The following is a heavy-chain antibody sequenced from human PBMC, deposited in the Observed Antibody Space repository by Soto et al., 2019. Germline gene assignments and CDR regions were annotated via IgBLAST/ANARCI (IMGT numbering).Heavy chain of an antibody. Sequence: QVQLVQSGAEVKKPGASVKVSCKASGHTLINYYMHWVRQAPGQGLDWLGKIDPSGNGTSYAERFQGRITLTSDTSTNTVYVELSSLRSEDTAIYHCAINYYDSSAYLYWGQGTLVTVSS. CDR2: IDPSGNGT. J-gene: IGHJ4*02. CDR3: AINYYDSSAYLY. V-gene: IGHV1-46*01. D-gene: IGHD3-22*01. CDR1: GHTLINYY.